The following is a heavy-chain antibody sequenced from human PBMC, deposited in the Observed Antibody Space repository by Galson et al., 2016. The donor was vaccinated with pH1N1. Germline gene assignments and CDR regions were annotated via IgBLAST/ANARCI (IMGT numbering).Heavy chain of an antibody. J-gene: IGHJ6*02. Sequence: LRLSCAASGFTFSNYEMNWVRQAPGKGLEWISYISIIGSTIYYADSVKGRFTISRDNAKNSLYLQMNSLRAEDTAVYYCASQQLVPSYYYYYGMDVWGQGTTVTVSS. CDR2: ISIIGSTI. V-gene: IGHV3-48*03. CDR3: ASQQLVPSYYYYYGMDV. CDR1: GFTFSNYE. D-gene: IGHD6-13*01.